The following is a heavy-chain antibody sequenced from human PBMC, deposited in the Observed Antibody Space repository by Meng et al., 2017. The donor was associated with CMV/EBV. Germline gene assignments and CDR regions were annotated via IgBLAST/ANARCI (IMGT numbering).Heavy chain of an antibody. D-gene: IGHD3-3*01. CDR1: GFTFSSYS. V-gene: IGHV3-21*01. CDR2: ISSSSSYI. CDR3: ARESTIFGVVIPNYYYYGMDV. J-gene: IGHJ6*02. Sequence: GESLKISCAASGFTFSSYSMNWVRQAPGKGLEWVSSISSSSSYIYYADSVKGRFTISRDNAKNPLYLQMNSLRAEDTAVYYCARESTIFGVVIPNYYYYGMDVWGQGTTVTVSS.